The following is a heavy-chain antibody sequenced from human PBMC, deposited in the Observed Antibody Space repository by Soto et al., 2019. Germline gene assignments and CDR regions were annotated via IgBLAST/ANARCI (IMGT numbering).Heavy chain of an antibody. D-gene: IGHD3-10*01. Sequence: ASVKVSCKASGYTFTTYGISWVRQAPGQGLEWMGWISAYNGNTTYAQKLQGRVTMTTDTSTSTAYMELRSLRSDDTAVYYCAGPDFYGSGSYYRRGYYYYGMDVWGQGTTVNVSS. J-gene: IGHJ6*02. CDR3: AGPDFYGSGSYYRRGYYYYGMDV. CDR1: GYTFTTYG. CDR2: ISAYNGNT. V-gene: IGHV1-18*04.